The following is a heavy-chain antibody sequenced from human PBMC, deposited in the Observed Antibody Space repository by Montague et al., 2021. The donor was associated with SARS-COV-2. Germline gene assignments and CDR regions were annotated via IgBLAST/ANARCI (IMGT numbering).Heavy chain of an antibody. Sequence: SETLSLTCTVSGGFVSSGSYYWSWIRQPPGKGLQSIGYIYYTGSTNYNPSLQSRVTISVDSSKNQFFVRLSSVTAADTAVYYCARICGITSWYYDYWGQGTLVTVSS. CDR1: GGFVSSGSYY. CDR3: ARICGITSWYYDY. CDR2: IYYTGST. J-gene: IGHJ4*02. V-gene: IGHV4-61*01. D-gene: IGHD1-14*01.